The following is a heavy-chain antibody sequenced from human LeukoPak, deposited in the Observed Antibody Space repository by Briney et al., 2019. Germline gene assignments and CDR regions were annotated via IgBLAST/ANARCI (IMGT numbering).Heavy chain of an antibody. J-gene: IGHJ6*03. Sequence: PGGSLRLSCAASGFTFSSYSMNWVRQAPGKGLEWVSYISSSGSTIYYADSVKGRFTISRDNAKNSLYLQMNSLRAEDTAVYYCARDYYDSSGYYYYYYMDVWGKGTTVTISS. CDR2: ISSSGSTI. V-gene: IGHV3-48*04. CDR1: GFTFSSYS. CDR3: ARDYYDSSGYYYYYYMDV. D-gene: IGHD3-22*01.